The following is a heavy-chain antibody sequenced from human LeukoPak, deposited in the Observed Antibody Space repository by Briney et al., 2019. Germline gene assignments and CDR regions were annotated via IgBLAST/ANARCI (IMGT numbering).Heavy chain of an antibody. J-gene: IGHJ6*02. CDR2: IYYTGST. CDR1: GGSVSSSSYY. V-gene: IGHV4-61*01. Sequence: SETLSLTCTVSGGSVSSSSYYWSWIRQPPGKVLEWIGFIYYTGSTNYNPSLKSRVTISVDTSKNQFSLKLSSVTAAATAVYYCARDRYSSSWFYYGMDVWGQGTTVTVSS. CDR3: ARDRYSSSWFYYGMDV. D-gene: IGHD6-13*01.